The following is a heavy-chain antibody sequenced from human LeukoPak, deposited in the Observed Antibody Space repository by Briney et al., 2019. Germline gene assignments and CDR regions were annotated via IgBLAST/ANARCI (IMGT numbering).Heavy chain of an antibody. CDR3: AKEDYGDYVDY. Sequence: PGRSLRLSCVVSGFTFSNYAIHWVRQAPGKGLEWVAVISYDGKSKYYADSVKGRFTISRDNSKNTVYLQMNSLRTEETAVYYCAKEDYGDYVDYWGQGTLVTVSS. V-gene: IGHV3-30*04. CDR2: ISYDGKSK. J-gene: IGHJ4*02. CDR1: GFTFSNYA. D-gene: IGHD4-17*01.